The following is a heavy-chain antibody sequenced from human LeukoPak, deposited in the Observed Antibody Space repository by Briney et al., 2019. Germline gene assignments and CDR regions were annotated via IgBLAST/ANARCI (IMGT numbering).Heavy chain of an antibody. J-gene: IGHJ4*02. CDR2: ISWNSGSI. CDR3: AKGTGRYWTFFDS. CDR1: GFTFDAYA. D-gene: IGHD1-26*01. Sequence: PGRSLRLSCAGSGFTFDAYAMHWVRQPPGKGLEWVSGISWNSGSIDYAVSVKGRFTISRDNAKNSLFLQMNSLRPDDTAFYYCAKGTGRYWTFFDSWGQGTLVTVSS. V-gene: IGHV3-9*01.